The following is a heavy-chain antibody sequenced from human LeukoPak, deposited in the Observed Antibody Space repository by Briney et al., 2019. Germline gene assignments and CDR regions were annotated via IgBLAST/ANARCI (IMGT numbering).Heavy chain of an antibody. CDR3: ARRGYHDYSGFDY. Sequence: PGGSLRLSCAASGFTFISFGMNWVRQAPGKGLEWVSGITGDGTSTYYADSVKGRFTISRDNSKNSLYLQMKRLRAEDTALYYCARRGYHDYSGFDYWGQGTLVTVSS. J-gene: IGHJ4*02. CDR1: GFTFISFG. D-gene: IGHD1-26*01. CDR2: ITGDGTST. V-gene: IGHV3-23*01.